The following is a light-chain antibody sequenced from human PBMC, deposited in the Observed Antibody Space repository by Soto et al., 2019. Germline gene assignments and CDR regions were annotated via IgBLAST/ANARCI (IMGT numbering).Light chain of an antibody. CDR1: SSDVGGYNY. J-gene: IGLJ1*01. V-gene: IGLV2-14*01. Sequence: QSALTQPASVSGSPGQSITISCPGTSSDVGGYNYVSWYQQHPGKAPKLMIYEVSNRPSGVSNRFSGSKSGNTASLTISGLQAEDEADYYCSSYTSSSTRVFGTGTKVTVL. CDR2: EVS. CDR3: SSYTSSSTRV.